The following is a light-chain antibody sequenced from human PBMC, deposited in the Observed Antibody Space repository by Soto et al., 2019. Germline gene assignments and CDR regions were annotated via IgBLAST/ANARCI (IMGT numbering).Light chain of an antibody. CDR3: SSYTSSSTLYV. CDR2: DVS. V-gene: IGLV2-14*01. J-gene: IGLJ1*01. CDR1: SSDVGGYNY. Sequence: QSALTQPASVSGSPGQSITISCTGTSSDVGGYNYVSWYQQHPGKAPKLMIYDVSNRPSGVSNRFSGSKSGNTASLTISGLQAEDEADYYCSSYTSSSTLYVFGPGTKVNVL.